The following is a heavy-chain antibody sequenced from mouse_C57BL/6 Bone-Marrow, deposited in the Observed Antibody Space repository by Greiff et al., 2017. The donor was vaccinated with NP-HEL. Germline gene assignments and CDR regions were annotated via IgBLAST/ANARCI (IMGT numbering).Heavy chain of an antibody. CDR3: ARPSLWYFDV. CDR1: GFTFSDYY. Sequence: EVHLVESGAGLVQPGGSLKLSCAASGFTFSDYYMYWVRQTPGKRLEWVAYISNGGGSTYYPETVKGRVTNSRDNAKNTQYLQMRRLKSEYTDMYYSARPSLWYFDVWGTGTTVTVAS. CDR2: ISNGGGST. J-gene: IGHJ1*03. V-gene: IGHV5-12*01.